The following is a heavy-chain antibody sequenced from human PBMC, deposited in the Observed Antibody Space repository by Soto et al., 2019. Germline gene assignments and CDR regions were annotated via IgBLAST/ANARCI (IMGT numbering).Heavy chain of an antibody. J-gene: IGHJ4*02. CDR3: ARATVTRVDY. V-gene: IGHV4-59*12. D-gene: IGHD4-17*01. Sequence: SETLSLTCTVSGGSISSYHWSWIRQSPGKGLEWIGYTSNSAPTIYNPSLKSRVTISVDRSKNQFSLKLSSVTAADTAVYYCARATVTRVDYWGQGTLVTVSS. CDR2: TSNSAPT. CDR1: GGSISSYH.